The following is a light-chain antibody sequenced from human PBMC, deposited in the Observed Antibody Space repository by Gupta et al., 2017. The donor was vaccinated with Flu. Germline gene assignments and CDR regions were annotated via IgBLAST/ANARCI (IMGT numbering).Light chain of an antibody. CDR2: EVS. CDR1: QSLVYKNGITY. J-gene: IGKJ2*02. Sequence: PVTLGQPASISCRSSQSLVYKNGITYLNWLQQRPGQSPRRLIYEVSKRDSGVTDRFSGSGSGTDFTLKISRGEAEDVGVYYGRRGTHPWTFGQGTRLEI. CDR3: RRGTHPWT. V-gene: IGKV2-30*01.